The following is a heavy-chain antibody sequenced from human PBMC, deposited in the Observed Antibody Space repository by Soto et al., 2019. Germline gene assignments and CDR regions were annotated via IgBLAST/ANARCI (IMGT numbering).Heavy chain of an antibody. D-gene: IGHD3-3*01. CDR3: AILFWSGPHGVLRYYYGMDV. CDR2: ISWNSGSI. J-gene: IGHJ6*02. V-gene: IGHV3-9*01. Sequence: EVQLVESGGGLVQPGRSLRLSCAASGFTFDDYAMHWVRQAPGKGLEWVSGISWNSGSIGYADSVKGRFTISRDNAKNSLYLQMNRLSAEDTALYYCAILFWSGPHGVLRYYYGMDVWGQGTTVTVSS. CDR1: GFTFDDYA.